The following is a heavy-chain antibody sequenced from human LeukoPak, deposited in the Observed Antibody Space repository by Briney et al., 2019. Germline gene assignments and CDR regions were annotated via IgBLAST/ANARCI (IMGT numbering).Heavy chain of an antibody. V-gene: IGHV1-2*05. Sequence: GSVKVSCKASGYTFTGYYMHWVRQAPGQGLEWMGRINPNSGGTNYAQKFQGRVTMTKDTSISTAYMELSSLRSADTVVYYCASDFVQWLVYFDYWGQGTLVTASS. CDR3: ASDFVQWLVYFDY. J-gene: IGHJ4*02. D-gene: IGHD6-19*01. CDR2: INPNSGGT. CDR1: GYTFTGYY.